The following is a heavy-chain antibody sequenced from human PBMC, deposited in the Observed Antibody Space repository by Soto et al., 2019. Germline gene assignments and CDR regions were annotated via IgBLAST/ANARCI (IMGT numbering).Heavy chain of an antibody. J-gene: IGHJ4*02. CDR3: ATDAAGSGWLSDY. Sequence: EVQLLESGGGLVHPGGSLRLSCAASGFTFSIYAMTWVRQAPGKGLEWVSTIGGSGGDTSYADFVRGQFTISRDNSRNKLYLQMNSRRAEYTAVYYCATDAAGSGWLSDYWGQGTLVTVSS. D-gene: IGHD3-22*01. CDR2: IGGSGGDT. CDR1: GFTFSIYA. V-gene: IGHV3-23*01.